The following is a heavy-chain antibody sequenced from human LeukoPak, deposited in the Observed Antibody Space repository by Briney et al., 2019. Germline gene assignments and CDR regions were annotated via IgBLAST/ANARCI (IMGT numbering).Heavy chain of an antibody. V-gene: IGHV3-30*18. D-gene: IGHD1-26*01. CDR3: AKTGGSGSYYIDY. Sequence: GRSLRLSCAASGFTFSSYGMHWVRQAPGKGLEWVAVISYDGSNKYYADSVKGRFTISRDNSKNTLYLQMNSLRAEDTAVHYCAKTGGSGSYYIDYWGQGTLVTVSS. CDR1: GFTFSSYG. CDR2: ISYDGSNK. J-gene: IGHJ4*02.